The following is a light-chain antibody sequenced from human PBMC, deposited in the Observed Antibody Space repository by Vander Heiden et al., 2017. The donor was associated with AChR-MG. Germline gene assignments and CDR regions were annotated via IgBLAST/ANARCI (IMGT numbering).Light chain of an antibody. CDR2: GAS. J-gene: IGKJ4*01. CDR1: QRVTN. CDR3: QQYNEWPLT. Sequence: EIVMTQSPATLSVSPGEEAAFSCRASQRVTNLAWYQQKPGQAPRLLVSGASTRATGIPARFSGSGSGTEFTLTISSLQSEDFAVYYCQQYNEWPLTFGGGTKVEIK. V-gene: IGKV3-15*01.